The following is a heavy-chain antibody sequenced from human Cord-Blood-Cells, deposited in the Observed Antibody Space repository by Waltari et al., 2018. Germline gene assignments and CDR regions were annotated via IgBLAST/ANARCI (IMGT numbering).Heavy chain of an antibody. J-gene: IGHJ4*02. V-gene: IGHV3-53*01. CDR2: IYSGGST. CDR1: GFTVSSNY. D-gene: IGHD6-13*01. Sequence: GGGLIQPGGSLRLSCAASGFTVSSNYMSWVRQAPGKGLEWVSVIYSGGSTYYADSVKGRFTISRDNSKNTLYLQMNSLRAEDTAVYYCARLDSSSWSHFDYWGQGTLVTVSS. CDR3: ARLDSSSWSHFDY.